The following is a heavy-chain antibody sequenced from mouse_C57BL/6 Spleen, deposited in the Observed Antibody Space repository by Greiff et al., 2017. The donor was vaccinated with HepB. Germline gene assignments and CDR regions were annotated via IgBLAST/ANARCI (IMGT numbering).Heavy chain of an antibody. CDR3: ARGELRLRGYYYAMDY. CDR2: INPSNGGT. CDR1: GYTFTSYW. Sequence: QVQLQQSGTELVKPGASVKLSCKASGYTFTSYWMHWVKQRPGQGLEWIGNINPSNGGTNYNEKFKSKATLTVDKSSSTAYMQLSSLTSEDSAVYYCARGELRLRGYYYAMDYWGQGTSVTVSS. J-gene: IGHJ4*01. D-gene: IGHD3-2*02. V-gene: IGHV1-53*01.